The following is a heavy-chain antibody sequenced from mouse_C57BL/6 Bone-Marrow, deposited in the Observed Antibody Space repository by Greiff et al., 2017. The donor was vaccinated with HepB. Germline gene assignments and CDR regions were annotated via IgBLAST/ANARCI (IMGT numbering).Heavy chain of an antibody. D-gene: IGHD2-4*01. Sequence: EVQRVESGGGLVQPGESLKLSCESNEYEFPSHDMSWVRKTPEKRLELVAAINSDGGSTYYPDTMERRFIISRDNTKKTLYLQMSRLRSEDTALYYCARATMITTGTPYFDYWGQGTTLTVSS. V-gene: IGHV5-2*01. CDR3: ARATMITTGTPYFDY. CDR2: INSDGGST. J-gene: IGHJ2*01. CDR1: EYEFPSHD.